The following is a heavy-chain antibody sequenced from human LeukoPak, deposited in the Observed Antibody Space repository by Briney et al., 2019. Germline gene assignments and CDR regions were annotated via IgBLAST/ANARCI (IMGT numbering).Heavy chain of an antibody. Sequence: SETLSLTCAVYGGSFSGYYWSWLRQPPGKGLEWIGEINHSGSTNYNPSLKSRVTISVDTSKNQFSLKLNSVTAADTSVYYCARGLTGSRRYFDSWGQGTLVTVSS. J-gene: IGHJ4*02. D-gene: IGHD3-10*01. CDR1: GGSFSGYY. CDR3: ARGLTGSRRYFDS. V-gene: IGHV4-34*01. CDR2: INHSGST.